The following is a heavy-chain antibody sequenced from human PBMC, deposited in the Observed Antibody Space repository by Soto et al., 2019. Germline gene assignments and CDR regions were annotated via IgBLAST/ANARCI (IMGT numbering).Heavy chain of an antibody. J-gene: IGHJ6*03. CDR2: IYYSGST. D-gene: IGHD2-15*01. Sequence: QVQLQESGPGLVKPSETLSHTCTVSGGSISSYYWSWIRQPPGKGLEWIGYIYYSGSTNYNPSLKSRVTISVDTSKNQFSLKLSSVTAADTAVYYCARSYRRYCSGGSCYSYYYYYMDVWGKGTTVTVSS. CDR1: GGSISSYY. V-gene: IGHV4-59*01. CDR3: ARSYRRYCSGGSCYSYYYYYMDV.